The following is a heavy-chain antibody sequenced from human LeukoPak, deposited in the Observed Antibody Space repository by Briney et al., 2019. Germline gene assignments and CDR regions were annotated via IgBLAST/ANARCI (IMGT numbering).Heavy chain of an antibody. D-gene: IGHD2-2*01. CDR3: AKDYCSSTSCNYFDC. V-gene: IGHV3-33*06. CDR1: GFTFSSYG. CDR2: IWYDGSNK. J-gene: IGHJ4*02. Sequence: GGSLRLSCAASGFTFSSYGMHWVRQAPGKGLEWVAVIWYDGSNKYYADSVKGRFTISRDNSKNTLYLQMNSLRAEDTAVYYCAKDYCSSTSCNYFDCWGQGTLVTVSS.